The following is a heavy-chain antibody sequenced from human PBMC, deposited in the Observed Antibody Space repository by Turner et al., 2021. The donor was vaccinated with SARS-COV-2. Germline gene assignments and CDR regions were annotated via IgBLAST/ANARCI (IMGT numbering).Heavy chain of an antibody. V-gene: IGHV4-39*01. CDR1: DVSISSSTYY. CDR3: ATCDCWRGYAFDY. D-gene: IGHD3-3*01. CDR2: IYYNENT. Sequence: QLQLQESGPGLVNPSETLYLTCSVSDVSISSSTYYWGWIRQPPGKGLEWIGCIYYNENTYYNPSLKSRVSMSEDTSNNQFSLKLTSLTAADTALYYWATCDCWRGYAFDYWGQGTLVPVSS. J-gene: IGHJ4*02.